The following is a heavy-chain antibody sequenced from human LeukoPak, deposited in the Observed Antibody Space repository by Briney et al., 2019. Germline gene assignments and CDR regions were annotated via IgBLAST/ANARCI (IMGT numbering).Heavy chain of an antibody. Sequence: SETLSLTCTVSGGSINSYYWSWIRQPPGKGLECIGHIYYTGSTYYKPSLEGQVTISVDTAKNQISLKLSSVTAADTAVYYCARYEEFSTGYSASSPRHYFDHWGQGTLVTVSS. D-gene: IGHD3/OR15-3a*01. J-gene: IGHJ4*02. V-gene: IGHV4-59*01. CDR1: GGSINSYY. CDR2: IYYTGST. CDR3: ARYEEFSTGYSASSPRHYFDH.